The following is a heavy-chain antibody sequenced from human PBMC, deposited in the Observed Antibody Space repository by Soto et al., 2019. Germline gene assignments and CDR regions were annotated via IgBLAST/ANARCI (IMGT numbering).Heavy chain of an antibody. V-gene: IGHV3-30*18. CDR1: GFTFSSYG. CDR3: AKDEYYDSSGYTGDY. D-gene: IGHD3-22*01. Sequence: PGGSLRLSCAASGFTFSSYGMHWVRQAPGKGLEWVAVISYDGSNKYYADSVKGRFTISRDNSKNTLYLQMNSLRAEDTAVYYCAKDEYYDSSGYTGDYCGQGTLVTV. J-gene: IGHJ4*02. CDR2: ISYDGSNK.